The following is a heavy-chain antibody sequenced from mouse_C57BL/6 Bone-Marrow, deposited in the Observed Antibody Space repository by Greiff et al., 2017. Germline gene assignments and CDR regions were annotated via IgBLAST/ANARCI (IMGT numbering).Heavy chain of an antibody. J-gene: IGHJ3*01. V-gene: IGHV1-54*01. CDR1: GYAFTNYL. CDR2: INPGSGGT. CDR3: ARGGIYFSL. D-gene: IGHD2-1*01. Sequence: QVQLQQSGAELVRPGTSVKVSCKASGYAFTNYLIEWVKQRPGQGLEWIGVINPGSGGTNYNEKFKGKATLTVDTSSSTAYMQLSSLTSEDSAVYFCARGGIYFSLWGQGTLVTVSA.